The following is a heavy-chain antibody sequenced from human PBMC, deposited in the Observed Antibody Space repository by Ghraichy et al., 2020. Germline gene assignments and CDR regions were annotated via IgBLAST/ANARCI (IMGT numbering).Heavy chain of an antibody. CDR3: ARGRIAARTQAHPALFDY. D-gene: IGHD6-6*01. V-gene: IGHV4-59*01. CDR2: IYYSGST. Sequence: SETLSLTCTVSGGSISSYYWSWIRQPPGKGLEWIGYIYYSGSTNYNPSLKSRVTISVDTSKNQFSLKLSSVTAADTAVYYCARGRIAARTQAHPALFDYWGQGTLVTVSS. J-gene: IGHJ4*02. CDR1: GGSISSYY.